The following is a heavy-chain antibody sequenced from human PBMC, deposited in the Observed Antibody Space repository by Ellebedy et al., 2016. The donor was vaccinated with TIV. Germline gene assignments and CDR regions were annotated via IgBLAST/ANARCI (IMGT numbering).Heavy chain of an antibody. CDR3: TRRVRYYGSGNYYFFDY. V-gene: IGHV5-10-1*01. CDR2: IDPSDSYT. Sequence: GESLKISXKGSGYNFTNYWISWVRQMPGKGPEWMGRIDPSDSYTNYNPSFQGHVTISVDKSISTAYLQLNSLKPSDTAMYYCTRRVRYYGSGNYYFFDYWGQGTLVTVSS. CDR1: GYNFTNYW. D-gene: IGHD3-10*01. J-gene: IGHJ4*02.